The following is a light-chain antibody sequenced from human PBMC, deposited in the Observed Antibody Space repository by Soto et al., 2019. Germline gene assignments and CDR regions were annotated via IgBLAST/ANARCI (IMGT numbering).Light chain of an antibody. CDR1: SSDVGGYNY. CDR3: SSYTFNSVV. J-gene: IGLJ2*01. V-gene: IGLV2-14*03. Sequence: QSALTQPASVSGSPGQSIIISCTRTSSDVGGYNYVSWYQHHPGKAPKLMIYDVSNRPSGVSNRFSGSKSGNTASLTISGLQAEDEADYYCSSYTFNSVVFGGGTKLTVL. CDR2: DVS.